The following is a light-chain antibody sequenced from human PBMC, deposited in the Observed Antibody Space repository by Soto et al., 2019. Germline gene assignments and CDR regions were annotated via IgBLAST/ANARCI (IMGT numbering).Light chain of an antibody. V-gene: IGLV2-14*01. J-gene: IGLJ1*01. CDR2: EVS. CDR1: KSDIGIYDF. Sequence: QSALTQPASVSGTPGQSITISCTGSKSDIGIYDFVSWYQHHPGKAPKLIVSEVSHRPSGVSNRFSGSKSGNTASLTISGLQSEDEADYYCVSYTSDDVRYVFGTGTKLTVL. CDR3: VSYTSDDVRYV.